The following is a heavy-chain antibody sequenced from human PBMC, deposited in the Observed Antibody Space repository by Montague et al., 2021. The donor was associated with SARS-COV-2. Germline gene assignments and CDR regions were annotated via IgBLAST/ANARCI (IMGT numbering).Heavy chain of an antibody. CDR2: ISYDGSNK. CDR3: ARPKGGNYRGAFDI. V-gene: IGHV3-30-3*01. D-gene: IGHD1-26*01. J-gene: IGHJ3*02. CDR1: GFTFSSCA. Sequence: SLRLSCAASGFTFSSCAMHWVRQAPGKGLEWVAVISYDGSNKYYADSVKGRFTISRDDSKNTLYLQMNSLRVEDTAVYYCARPKGGNYRGAFDIWGQGTMVTVSS.